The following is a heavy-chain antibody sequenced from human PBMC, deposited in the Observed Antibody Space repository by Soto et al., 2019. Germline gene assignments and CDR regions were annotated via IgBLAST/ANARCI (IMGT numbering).Heavy chain of an antibody. V-gene: IGHV3-7*03. CDR2: IKQDGSEK. D-gene: IGHD3-3*01. J-gene: IGHJ3*02. CDR1: GFTFSSYW. CDR3: ARELRFFEWHLADAFDI. Sequence: GGSLRLSCAASGFTFSSYWMSWVRQAPGKGLEWVANIKQDGSEKYYVDSVKGRFTISRDNAKNSLYLQMNSLRAEDTAVYYCARELRFFEWHLADAFDIWGQGTMVPVSS.